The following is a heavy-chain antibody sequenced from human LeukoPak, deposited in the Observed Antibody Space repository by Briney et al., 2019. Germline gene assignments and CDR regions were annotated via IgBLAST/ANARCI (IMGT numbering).Heavy chain of an antibody. Sequence: SETLSLTCTVSGGSISSSSYYWGWIRQPPGKGLEWIGSIYYSGSTYYNPSLKSRVTISVDTSKNQFSLKLGSVTAADTAVYYCASKRSIAAAVDYWGQGTLVTVSS. V-gene: IGHV4-39*07. D-gene: IGHD6-6*01. CDR1: GGSISSSSYY. CDR3: ASKRSIAAAVDY. J-gene: IGHJ4*02. CDR2: IYYSGST.